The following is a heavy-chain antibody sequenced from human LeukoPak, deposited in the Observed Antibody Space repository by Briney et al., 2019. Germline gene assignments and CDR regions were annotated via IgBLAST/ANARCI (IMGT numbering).Heavy chain of an antibody. Sequence: GGSLRLSCAASGFTFSSYAMHWVRQAPGKGLEWVAVISYDGSNKYYADSVKGRFTISRDNSKNTLYLQMNSLRAEDTAVYYCARWDVPTYGMDVWGQGTTVTVSS. J-gene: IGHJ6*02. V-gene: IGHV3-30-3*01. CDR1: GFTFSSYA. D-gene: IGHD1-26*01. CDR2: ISYDGSNK. CDR3: ARWDVPTYGMDV.